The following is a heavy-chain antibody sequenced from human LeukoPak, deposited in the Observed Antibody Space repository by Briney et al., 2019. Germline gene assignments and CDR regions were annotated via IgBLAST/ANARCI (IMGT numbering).Heavy chain of an antibody. V-gene: IGHV5-51*01. CDR2: IFPGDSDA. D-gene: IGHD3-22*01. Sequence: GESLKISCKGSGYTFGNYWIAWVRQMPGKGLECMGIIFPGDSDATYSPSFQGQVTISTDKSIDTAYLQWTGLRASDTAMYYYARLHYYNSIGHSDYWGQGTQVTVSS. CDR3: ARLHYYNSIGHSDY. CDR1: GYTFGNYW. J-gene: IGHJ4*02.